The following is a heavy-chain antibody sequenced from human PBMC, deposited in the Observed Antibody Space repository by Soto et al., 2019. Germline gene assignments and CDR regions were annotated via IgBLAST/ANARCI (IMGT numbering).Heavy chain of an antibody. J-gene: IGHJ4*02. V-gene: IGHV3-66*01. D-gene: IGHD3-22*01. CDR2: IYSGGST. Sequence: VQLVESGGGLVQPGGSLRLSCAASGFTVSSNYMSWVRQAPGKGLEWVSVIYSGGSTYYGDSVKGRFSISRDNSKNTLYLQMNSLRAEDTAVYYCAMTKYDSSGYYFDYWGQGTLVTVSS. CDR3: AMTKYDSSGYYFDY. CDR1: GFTVSSNY.